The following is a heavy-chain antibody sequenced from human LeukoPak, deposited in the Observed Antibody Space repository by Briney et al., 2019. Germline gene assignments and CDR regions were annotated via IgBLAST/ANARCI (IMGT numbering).Heavy chain of an antibody. Sequence: ASVKVSCKASGYSFTSHYMHWVRQAPGQGLEWMGWINPNSGGTNYAQKFQGRVTMTRDTSISTAYMELSRLRSDDTAVYYCAREGAYYYDSSGQYYFDYWGQGTLVTVSS. CDR1: GYSFTSHY. D-gene: IGHD3-22*01. V-gene: IGHV1-2*02. CDR3: AREGAYYYDSSGQYYFDY. J-gene: IGHJ4*02. CDR2: INPNSGGT.